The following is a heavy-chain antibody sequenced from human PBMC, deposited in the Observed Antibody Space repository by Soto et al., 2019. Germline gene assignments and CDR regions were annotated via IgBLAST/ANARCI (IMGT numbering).Heavy chain of an antibody. Sequence: ASVKVSCKASGYTFTGYYMHWVRQAPGQGLEWMGWINPNSGGTNYAQKFQGRVTMTRDTSISTAYMELSRLRSDDTAVYYCARDKEPKGRQKLFDPWGQGTLVTVSS. D-gene: IGHD3-10*01. CDR2: INPNSGGT. CDR3: ARDKEPKGRQKLFDP. J-gene: IGHJ5*02. V-gene: IGHV1-2*02. CDR1: GYTFTGYY.